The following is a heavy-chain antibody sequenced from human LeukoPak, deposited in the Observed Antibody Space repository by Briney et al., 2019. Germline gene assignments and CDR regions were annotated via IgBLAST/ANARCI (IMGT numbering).Heavy chain of an antibody. J-gene: IGHJ5*02. CDR3: ATSFIAASGDWFDT. V-gene: IGHV4-4*07. CDR2: FSPTGNT. Sequence: PSETLSLTCSVSGDSIRCYSCYWIRQPAGKTLEWIGHFSPTGNTYYNPSLQSRVTVSLDTSKNLFSLKLTSVTAADTAVYFCATSFIAASGDWFDTWGQGILVTVSS. CDR1: GDSIRCYS. D-gene: IGHD6-13*01.